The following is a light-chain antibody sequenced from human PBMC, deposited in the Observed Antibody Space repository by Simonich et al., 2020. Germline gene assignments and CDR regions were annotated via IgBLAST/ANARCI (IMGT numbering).Light chain of an antibody. CDR1: QSISSY. Sequence: DIQMTQSPSSLSASVGDRVTITCRASQSISSYLNWYQQKPGKDPKLLIYAASSWQSGVTSRFSGSGSGTDFTLTISSLQPEDFATYYCQQSYSTPLTFGGGTKVEIK. V-gene: IGKV1-39*01. CDR2: AAS. CDR3: QQSYSTPLT. J-gene: IGKJ4*01.